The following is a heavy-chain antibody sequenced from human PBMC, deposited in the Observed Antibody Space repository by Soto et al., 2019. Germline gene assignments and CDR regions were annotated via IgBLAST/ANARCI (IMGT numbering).Heavy chain of an antibody. CDR3: VRDLDGSGSYYTDY. CDR2: ISVHNGNI. Sequence: ASVKVSCKASGYNFINYGITWVRQAPGQGLEWMGWISVHNGNIKYAQRLQGRVTMTTDTSTSTAYMELRSLRSDDTAVYYCVRDLDGSGSYYTDYWGPGTVVTVSS. D-gene: IGHD3-10*01. V-gene: IGHV1-18*01. CDR1: GYNFINYG. J-gene: IGHJ4*02.